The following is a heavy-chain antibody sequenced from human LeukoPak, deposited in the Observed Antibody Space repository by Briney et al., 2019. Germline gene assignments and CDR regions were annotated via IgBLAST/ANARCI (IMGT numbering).Heavy chain of an antibody. CDR2: IKTDGVTT. CDR1: GFTLSSYW. CDR3: ARELEWLVDY. Sequence: GGSLRLSCAASGFTLSSYWMHWVRQAPGKGLVWVSRIKTDGVTTNYADSVKGRFTISRDNAKNTLYLQMNSLRAEDTAVYYCARELEWLVDYWGQGTLVTVSS. V-gene: IGHV3-74*01. D-gene: IGHD3-3*01. J-gene: IGHJ4*02.